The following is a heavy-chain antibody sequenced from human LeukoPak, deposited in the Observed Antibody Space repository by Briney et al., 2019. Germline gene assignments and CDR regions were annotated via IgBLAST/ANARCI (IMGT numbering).Heavy chain of an antibody. CDR2: MSGSGGST. V-gene: IGHV3-23*01. J-gene: IGHJ4*02. Sequence: GGTLRLSCAASGFTFSNYAMSWVRQAPGKGLEWISIMSGSGGSTHYADSVKGRFSISRDSSKNTLYLQMNSLRAEDTAVYYCAKQRGMANGAPDYWGQGTLVTVSS. CDR1: GFTFSNYA. D-gene: IGHD5-24*01. CDR3: AKQRGMANGAPDY.